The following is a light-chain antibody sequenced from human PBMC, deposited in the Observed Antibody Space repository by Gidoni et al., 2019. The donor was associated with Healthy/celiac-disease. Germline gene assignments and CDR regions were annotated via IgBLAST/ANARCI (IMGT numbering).Light chain of an antibody. J-gene: IGKJ4*01. CDR3: QQYGSSPGT. CDR2: GAS. V-gene: IGKV3-20*01. Sequence: EIVLTQSPGTLPLSPGESATLSCRASQSVSSSYLAWYHLTPGQAPRLLIYGASSRATGIPDRFSGSGSGTAFTLTISRLEPEDFAVYYCQQYGSSPGTFXGXTKVEIK. CDR1: QSVSSSY.